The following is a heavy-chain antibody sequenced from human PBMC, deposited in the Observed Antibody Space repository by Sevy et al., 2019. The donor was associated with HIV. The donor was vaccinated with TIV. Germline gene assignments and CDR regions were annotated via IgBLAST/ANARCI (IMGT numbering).Heavy chain of an antibody. D-gene: IGHD2-8*01. J-gene: IGHJ4*02. CDR3: AREGCTKPHDY. CDR2: LSFGCGEL. CDR1: GFTFSKYS. V-gene: IGHV3-23*01. Sequence: GGSLRLPCPASGFTFSKYSMSWFRQPPGKGLGWVPFLSFGCGELNHADPRKARFTISSANSKNSLYLQMNNLRAEATAVYYCAREGCTKPHDYWGQGTLVTVSS.